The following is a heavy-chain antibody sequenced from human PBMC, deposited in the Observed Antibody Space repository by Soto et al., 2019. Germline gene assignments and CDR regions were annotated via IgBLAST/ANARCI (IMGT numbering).Heavy chain of an antibody. J-gene: IGHJ5*02. Sequence: SETLSLTCTVSGGSIGSGGYYWSWIRQHPGKGLEWIGYIYYSGSTYYNPSLKSRVTISVDTSKNQFSLKLSSVTAADTAVYYCARDQYYGSGSYYSWVWFDPWGQGTLVTVSS. CDR3: ARDQYYGSGSYYSWVWFDP. V-gene: IGHV4-31*03. CDR1: GGSIGSGGYY. D-gene: IGHD3-10*01. CDR2: IYYSGST.